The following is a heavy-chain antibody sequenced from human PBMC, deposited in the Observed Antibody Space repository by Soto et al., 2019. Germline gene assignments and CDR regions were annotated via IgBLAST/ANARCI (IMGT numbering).Heavy chain of an antibody. V-gene: IGHV3-49*03. CDR1: GFTFGDYA. J-gene: IGHJ4*02. CDR2: IRSKAYGGTT. D-gene: IGHD3-16*02. CDR3: TRYYDYVWGSYRSTHFDY. Sequence: GGSLRLSCTASGFTFGDYAMSWFRQAPGKGLEWVGFIRSKAYGGTTEYAASVKGRFTISRDDSKSIAYLQMNSLKTEDTAVYYCTRYYDYVWGSYRSTHFDYWGQGTLVTVSS.